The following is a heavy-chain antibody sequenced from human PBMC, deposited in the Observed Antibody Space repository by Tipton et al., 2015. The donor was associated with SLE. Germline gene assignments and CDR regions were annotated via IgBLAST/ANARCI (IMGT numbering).Heavy chain of an antibody. CDR2: ISNSGGT. CDR3: AKPGTYGFFDS. D-gene: IGHD4-17*01. CDR1: GFTFSSNA. V-gene: IGHV3-23*01. J-gene: IGHJ5*01. Sequence: SLRLSCAASGFTFSSNAMTWVRQGPGKGLEWVSAISNSGGTYYADSVKGRFTISRDNSKNTLYLQMDSLRAEDTAVYYCAKPGTYGFFDSWGQGILVTVSS.